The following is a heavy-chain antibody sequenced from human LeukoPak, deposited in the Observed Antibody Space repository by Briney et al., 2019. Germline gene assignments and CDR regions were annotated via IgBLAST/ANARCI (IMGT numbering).Heavy chain of an antibody. Sequence: GGSLKLSCAASGFTFSGSAMHWVRQASGKGLEWVGRIRSKANSYATAYAASVKGRFTISRDDSKNTAYLQMNSLKTEDTAVYYCTRQDRTIFGVVPFDYWGQGTPVTVSS. V-gene: IGHV3-73*01. J-gene: IGHJ4*02. CDR3: TRQDRTIFGVVPFDY. CDR1: GFTFSGSA. CDR2: IRSKANSYAT. D-gene: IGHD3-3*01.